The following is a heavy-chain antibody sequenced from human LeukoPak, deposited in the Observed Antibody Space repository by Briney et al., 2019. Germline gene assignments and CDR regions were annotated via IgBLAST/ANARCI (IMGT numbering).Heavy chain of an antibody. V-gene: IGHV3-33*08. J-gene: IGHJ3*02. CDR3: ARDRLYHYDSGSPHTYDGFDI. CDR2: IWYDGSNK. Sequence: GRSLRLSCAASGFTFSDYAMHWVRQAPGKGLEWVAVIWYDGSNKYYEDSVKGRFTISRDNSKNTLYLQMSSLRAEDTAVYHCARDRLYHYDSGSPHTYDGFDIWGQGTMVTVSS. D-gene: IGHD3-10*01. CDR1: GFTFSDYA.